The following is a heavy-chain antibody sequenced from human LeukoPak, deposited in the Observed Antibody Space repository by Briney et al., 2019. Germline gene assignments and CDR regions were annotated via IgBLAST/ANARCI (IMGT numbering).Heavy chain of an antibody. CDR2: IYYSGST. V-gene: IGHV4-31*03. Sequence: SETLSLTCTVSGGSISSGGYYWSWIRQHPGKGLEWIVYIYYSGSTYYNPSLKSRVTISVDTSKNQFSLKLSSVSAADTAVYYCARGGGDVYNVFDYWGQGTLVTVSS. CDR1: GGSISSGGYY. D-gene: IGHD5-24*01. J-gene: IGHJ4*02. CDR3: ARGGGDVYNVFDY.